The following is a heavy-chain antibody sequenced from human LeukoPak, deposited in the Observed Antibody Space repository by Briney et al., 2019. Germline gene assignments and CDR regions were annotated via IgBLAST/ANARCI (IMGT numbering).Heavy chain of an antibody. V-gene: IGHV3-30*18. J-gene: IGHJ4*02. CDR1: GFTFSSYG. CDR3: AKDPARIAVAVRYFDY. Sequence: GGSLRLSCAASGFTFSSYGMHWVRHAPGKGLEWVAVISYDGSNKYYADSVKGRFTLSRDNSKNTLYLQMNSLRAEDTAVYYCAKDPARIAVAVRYFDYWGQGTLVTVSS. CDR2: ISYDGSNK. D-gene: IGHD6-19*01.